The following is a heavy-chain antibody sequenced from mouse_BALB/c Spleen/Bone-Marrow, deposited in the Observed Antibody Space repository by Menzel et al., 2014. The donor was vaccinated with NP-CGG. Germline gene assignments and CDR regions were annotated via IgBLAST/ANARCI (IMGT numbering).Heavy chain of an antibody. D-gene: IGHD1-2*01. V-gene: IGHV4-1*02. Sequence: EVKLMESGGGLVQPGGSLKLSCAASGLDFSRYWMTWVRQAPGKGLEWIGEINPDSSTINYTPSLKDKFIISRDNAKNTLYLQMSKVRSEDTALYYCARPGYYGYQGVWGAGTTVTVSS. CDR3: ARPGYYGYQGV. J-gene: IGHJ1*01. CDR1: GLDFSRYW. CDR2: INPDSSTI.